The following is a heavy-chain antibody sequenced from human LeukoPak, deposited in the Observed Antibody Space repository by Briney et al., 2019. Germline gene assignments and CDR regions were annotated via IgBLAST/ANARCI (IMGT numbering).Heavy chain of an antibody. CDR1: GYAFTSYD. CDR2: MNPNSGNT. V-gene: IGHV1-8*01. CDR3: ARVLRISRSYRFDP. J-gene: IGHJ5*02. Sequence: ASVKVSCKASGYAFTSYDINWVRQATGQGLEWMGWMNPNSGNTGYAQKFQGRVTMTRNTSISTAYMELSSLRSEDTAVYYCARVLRISRSYRFDPWGQGTLVTVSS. D-gene: IGHD1-14*01.